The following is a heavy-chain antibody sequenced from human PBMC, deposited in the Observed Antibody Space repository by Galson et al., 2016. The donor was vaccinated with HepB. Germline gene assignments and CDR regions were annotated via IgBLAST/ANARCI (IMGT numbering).Heavy chain of an antibody. CDR1: GGTSGSYA. V-gene: IGHV1-69*13. J-gene: IGHJ5*02. Sequence: SVKVSCKGFGGTSGSYAITWVRQAPGQGLEWMGLIIPIFGTTNYAQTFQGRVSITVDESSNKAYLELSSLKSDDTAVSYCARVFRYAGSYYLNAWGQGTLVTVSS. CDR3: ARVFRYAGSYYLNA. CDR2: IIPIFGTT. D-gene: IGHD3-10*01.